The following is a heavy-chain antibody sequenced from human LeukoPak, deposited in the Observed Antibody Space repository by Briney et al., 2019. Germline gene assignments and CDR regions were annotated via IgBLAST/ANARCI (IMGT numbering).Heavy chain of an antibody. CDR3: AREGYYGSGTVDY. Sequence: ASVKVSCKASGGTFSSYAISWVRQAPGQGLEWMGRIIPILGIANYAQKFQGRVTITADKSTSTAYMELSSLRSEDTAVYYCAREGYYGSGTVDYWGQGTLVTVSS. J-gene: IGHJ4*02. V-gene: IGHV1-69*04. D-gene: IGHD3-10*01. CDR2: IIPILGIA. CDR1: GGTFSSYA.